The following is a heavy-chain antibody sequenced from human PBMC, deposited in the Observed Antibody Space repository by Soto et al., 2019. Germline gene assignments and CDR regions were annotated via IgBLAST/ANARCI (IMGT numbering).Heavy chain of an antibody. CDR1: GFTFSISS. J-gene: IGHJ4*02. Sequence: GGSLRLSCAASGFTFSISSMNWVRQAPGKGLEWVSSISGTSDYISYADSVKGRFTISRDNAKNSLYLQMNSLRAEDTALYYCASLGYCSGGSCYLDYWGQGTLVTVSS. CDR2: ISGTSDYI. CDR3: ASLGYCSGGSCYLDY. D-gene: IGHD2-15*01. V-gene: IGHV3-21*04.